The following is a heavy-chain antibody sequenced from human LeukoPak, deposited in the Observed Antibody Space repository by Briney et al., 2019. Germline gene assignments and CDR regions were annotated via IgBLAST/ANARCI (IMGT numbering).Heavy chain of an antibody. CDR2: IYPGDSDT. J-gene: IGHJ4*02. Sequence: NRGESLKISCKGSGYSFTSYWIGWVRQMPGRGLEWMGIIYPGDSDTRYSPSFQGQVTISADKSISTAYLQWSSLKASDTAMYYCALRRGIFGVVTFDYWGQGTLVTVSS. V-gene: IGHV5-51*01. CDR3: ALRRGIFGVVTFDY. CDR1: GYSFTSYW. D-gene: IGHD3-3*01.